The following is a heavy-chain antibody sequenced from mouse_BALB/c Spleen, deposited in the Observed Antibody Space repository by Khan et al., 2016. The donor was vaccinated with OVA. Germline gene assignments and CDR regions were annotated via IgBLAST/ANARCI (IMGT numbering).Heavy chain of an antibody. CDR1: GYSITSGYG. J-gene: IGHJ2*01. D-gene: IGHD1-2*01. Sequence: EVKLEESGPGLVKPSQSLSLTCTVTGYSITSGYGWNWIRQFPGNQLEWMGFISYSGSTNYNPSLNSRLFITRDTSKNQCFLQLNSVTTEDTATYYCARTARIKYWGQGTTLTGSS. CDR2: ISYSGST. CDR3: ARTARIKY. V-gene: IGHV3-2*02.